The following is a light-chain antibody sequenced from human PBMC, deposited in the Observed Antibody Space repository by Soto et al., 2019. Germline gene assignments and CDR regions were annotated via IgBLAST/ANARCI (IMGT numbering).Light chain of an antibody. V-gene: IGLV2-14*03. Sequence: QSALTQPASVSGSPGQSITISCTGTSGDIGSYTYVSWYQQHPGKAPKLMIYHVTYRPSGVSNRYSGSKSGNSASLTISGLQADDEADYYCCSLTTSHTYVFGSGTKVTVL. CDR2: HVT. CDR1: SGDIGSYTY. J-gene: IGLJ1*01. CDR3: CSLTTSHTYV.